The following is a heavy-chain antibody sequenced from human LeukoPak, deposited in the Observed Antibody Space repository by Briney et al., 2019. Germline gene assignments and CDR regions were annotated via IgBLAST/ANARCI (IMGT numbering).Heavy chain of an antibody. CDR3: ARDLMMEGRYFYHYMDV. CDR2: INWNGIIK. CDR1: GFTFSSYE. J-gene: IGHJ6*03. D-gene: IGHD2-8*01. V-gene: IGHV3-20*04. Sequence: GGSLRLSCAASGFTFSSYEMNWVRQAPGKGLEWVAGINWNGIIKRYGDSVRGRFTISRDKATNSLYLQMNSLRKEDTALYYCARDLMMEGRYFYHYMDVWGKGTTVTVSS.